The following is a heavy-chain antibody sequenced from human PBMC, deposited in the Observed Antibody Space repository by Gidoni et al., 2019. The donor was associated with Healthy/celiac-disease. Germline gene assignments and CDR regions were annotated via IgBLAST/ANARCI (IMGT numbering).Heavy chain of an antibody. D-gene: IGHD1-20*01. Sequence: EVQLVESGGGLVQPGRSLRLSCTASGFTFGDYAMSWVRQAPGKGLEWVGFIRNKAYGGTTEYAASVKGRFTISRDDSKSIAYLQMNSLKTEDTAVYYCTRGRMGNWPFDYWGQGTLVTVSS. V-gene: IGHV3-49*04. CDR3: TRGRMGNWPFDY. CDR2: IRNKAYGGTT. CDR1: GFTFGDYA. J-gene: IGHJ4*02.